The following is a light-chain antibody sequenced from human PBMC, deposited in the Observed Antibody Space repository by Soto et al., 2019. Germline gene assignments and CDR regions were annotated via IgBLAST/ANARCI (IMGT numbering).Light chain of an antibody. J-gene: IGKJ2*01. CDR2: GAS. CDR3: QQSYNLPRT. Sequence: DIQLTQSPSSLSASSGDGVTSTCRARQNIGQYLIWYQQKPGRPPKVLVYGASNLQSGVSSRFSGDGFGTEFSLTINSLRPEDFATYYCQQSYNLPRTFGQGTTLETK. V-gene: IGKV1-39*01. CDR1: QNIGQY.